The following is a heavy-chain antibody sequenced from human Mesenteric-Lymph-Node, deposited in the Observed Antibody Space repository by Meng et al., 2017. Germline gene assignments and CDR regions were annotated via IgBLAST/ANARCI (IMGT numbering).Heavy chain of an antibody. CDR1: GYTFSTYT. Sequence: LGNTGSELKKPGASVKVSCKASGYTFSTYTINWVRQAHGRGLEWMGWISTNTGTPTYTQGFIGRFVFSLDTSVSTAYLQISSLKAEDTAVYYCARGGNFDPWGQGTLVTVSS. J-gene: IGHJ5*02. D-gene: IGHD2/OR15-2a*01. CDR3: ARGGNFDP. V-gene: IGHV7-4-1*02. CDR2: ISTNTGTP.